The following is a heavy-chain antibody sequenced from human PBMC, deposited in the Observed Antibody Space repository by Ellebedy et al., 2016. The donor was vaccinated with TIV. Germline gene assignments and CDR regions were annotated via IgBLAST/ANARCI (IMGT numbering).Heavy chain of an antibody. Sequence: GESLKISCAASEDSFSNYAMGWVRQAPGKGLEWVSSVNQNGDDTYYADSVKGRFTISRDNSNNTLYLQMNSLGAEDTAVYYCAKATLQWLVRGRGADYWGQGTLVTVSS. J-gene: IGHJ4*02. CDR2: VNQNGDDT. CDR1: EDSFSNYA. V-gene: IGHV3-23*01. CDR3: AKATLQWLVRGRGADY. D-gene: IGHD6-19*01.